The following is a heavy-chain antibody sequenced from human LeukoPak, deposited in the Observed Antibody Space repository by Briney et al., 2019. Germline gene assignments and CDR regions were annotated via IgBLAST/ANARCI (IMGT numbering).Heavy chain of an antibody. V-gene: IGHV4-30-4*01. CDR3: ARDKLVKAGSSWLHYAMDV. J-gene: IGHJ6*02. D-gene: IGHD6-13*01. Sequence: SSQTLSLTCTVSGGSIRSDDSYWTWMRQTPGKGLEWIGYMYYSGSTYFNPSLKSRVSISEDTSKSQISLKLTSVTAADTAVYYCARDKLVKAGSSWLHYAMDVWGQGTTVIVSS. CDR2: MYYSGST. CDR1: GGSIRSDDSY.